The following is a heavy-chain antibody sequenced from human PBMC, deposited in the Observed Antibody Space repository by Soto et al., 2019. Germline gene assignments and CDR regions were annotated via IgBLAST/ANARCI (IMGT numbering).Heavy chain of an antibody. J-gene: IGHJ4*02. CDR3: ARGRSYYDY. CDR2: INHSGST. CDR1: GGSFSGYY. Sequence: SETLSLTCAVYGGSFSGYYWSWIRQPPGKGLEWIGEINHSGSTNYNPSLKSRVTISVDTSKNQFSLKLSSVTAADTAVYYCARGRSYYDYWGQGTLVTVSS. V-gene: IGHV4-34*01.